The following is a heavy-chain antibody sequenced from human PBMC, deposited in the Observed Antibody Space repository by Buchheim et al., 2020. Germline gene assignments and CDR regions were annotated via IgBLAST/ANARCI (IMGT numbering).Heavy chain of an antibody. J-gene: IGHJ6*02. CDR2: IYYSGST. CDR3: ARDIAARFDHYYGMDV. D-gene: IGHD6-6*01. Sequence: QLQLQESGPGLVKPWETLSLTCTVSGGSISSSSYYWGWIRQPPGQGLEWIGSIYYSGSTYYNPSLKGRVTISVDTSKNQFSLKLSSVTAADTAVYYCARDIAARFDHYYGMDVWGQGTT. V-gene: IGHV4-39*07. CDR1: GGSISSSSYY.